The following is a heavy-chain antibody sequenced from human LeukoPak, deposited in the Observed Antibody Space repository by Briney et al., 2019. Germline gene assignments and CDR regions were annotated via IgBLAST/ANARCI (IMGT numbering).Heavy chain of an antibody. D-gene: IGHD3-22*01. J-gene: IGHJ4*02. Sequence: GASVKVSCKASGYTFTNYGISWVRQAPGQGLEWMGWISAHNGNTKNAQKFQGRVTLTTDTSTSTAYMELRSLRSDDTAVYYCARANPYYDSNSFRDSWGQGTLVTVSS. V-gene: IGHV1-18*01. CDR3: ARANPYYDSNSFRDS. CDR2: ISAHNGNT. CDR1: GYTFTNYG.